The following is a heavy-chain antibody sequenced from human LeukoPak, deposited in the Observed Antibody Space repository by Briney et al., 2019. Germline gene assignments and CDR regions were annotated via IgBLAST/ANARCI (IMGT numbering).Heavy chain of an antibody. CDR1: GFTFSSYA. Sequence: PGGSLRLSCAASGFTFSSYAMSWVRQAPGKGLEWVSAISGSGGSTYYADSVKGRFTISRDNPKNTLYLQMNSLRAEDTAVYYCAKDLSTVVTLILDYWGQGTLVTVSS. V-gene: IGHV3-23*01. J-gene: IGHJ4*02. CDR2: ISGSGGST. CDR3: AKDLSTVVTLILDY. D-gene: IGHD4-17*01.